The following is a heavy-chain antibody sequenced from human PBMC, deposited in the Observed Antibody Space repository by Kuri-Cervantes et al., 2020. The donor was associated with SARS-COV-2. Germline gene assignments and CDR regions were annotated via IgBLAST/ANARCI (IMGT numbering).Heavy chain of an antibody. J-gene: IGHJ4*02. V-gene: IGHV3-74*01. CDR1: GFTFSGHW. CDR2: INPDGSYT. D-gene: IGHD1-1*01. Sequence: GVLRISSAASGFTFSGHWIHWVRHAPGKGLVWGSRINPDGSYTNNADSVKGRFTLSRDNAKNMLFLQMNSLRAEDTAVYYCVRDGDHWNFDYWGQGTLVTVSS. CDR3: VRDGDHWNFDY.